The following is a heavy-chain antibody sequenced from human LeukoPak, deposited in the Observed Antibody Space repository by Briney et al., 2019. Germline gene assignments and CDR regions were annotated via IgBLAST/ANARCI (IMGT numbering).Heavy chain of an antibody. CDR2: IYSGDNT. CDR1: GFSVSTTY. Sequence: GGSLRLSCAASGFSVSTTYINWVRQAPGKGLEWVSVIYSGDNTYYIDSVKGRFTISRDNSKNTVDLQMNSLRAEDTAVYYCARELRYLHGYDSGYYYMDVWGKGTTVTVSS. CDR3: ARELRYLHGYDSGYYYMDV. J-gene: IGHJ6*03. D-gene: IGHD5-12*01. V-gene: IGHV3-53*01.